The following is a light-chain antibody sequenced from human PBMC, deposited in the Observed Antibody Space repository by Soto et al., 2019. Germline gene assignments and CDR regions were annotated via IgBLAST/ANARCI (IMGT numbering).Light chain of an antibody. CDR2: DAS. CDR1: QSVGSY. Sequence: EVVLTQSPDTLSLSPGERATLSCRASQSVGSYLAWSQQRPGQAPRLLISDASHRAAAIPARFSGSGSGTDFTLTISSLEPEDFAVYYCQQRSNWPARVTFGGGTKVEIK. CDR3: QQRSNWPARVT. V-gene: IGKV3-11*01. J-gene: IGKJ4*01.